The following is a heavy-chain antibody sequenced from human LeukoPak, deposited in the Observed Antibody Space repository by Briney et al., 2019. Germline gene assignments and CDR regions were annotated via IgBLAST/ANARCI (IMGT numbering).Heavy chain of an antibody. D-gene: IGHD6-19*01. V-gene: IGHV3-21*01. CDR3: ARGTGKLTEWTQWLVHGAFDI. J-gene: IGHJ3*02. Sequence: GGSLRLSCVASAFTFSSYSMNWVRQAQGKGLEWVSSISSSGSYIYYADSVKGRLTISRDNSKNTLYLQMNSLRAEDTAVYYCARGTGKLTEWTQWLVHGAFDIWGQGTMVTVSS. CDR1: AFTFSSYS. CDR2: ISSSGSYI.